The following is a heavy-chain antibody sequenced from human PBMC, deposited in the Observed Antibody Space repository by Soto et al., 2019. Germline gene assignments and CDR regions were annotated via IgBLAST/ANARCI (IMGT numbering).Heavy chain of an antibody. V-gene: IGHV1-69*06. CDR2: IIPIFGTA. CDR1: GGTFSSYA. D-gene: IGHD6-19*01. Sequence: QVQLVQSGAEVKKPGSSVKVSWKASGGTFSSYAISWVRQAPGQGLEWMGGIIPIFGTANYAQKFQGRVTINADKSTRNAYMELSSLRSEDTAVYYCARFIAVGGDYFDYWGQGTLVTVSS. J-gene: IGHJ4*02. CDR3: ARFIAVGGDYFDY.